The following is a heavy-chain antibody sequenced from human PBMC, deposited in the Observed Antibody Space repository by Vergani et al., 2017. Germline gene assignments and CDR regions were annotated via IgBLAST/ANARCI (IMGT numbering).Heavy chain of an antibody. D-gene: IGHD1-26*01. J-gene: IGHJ3*01. V-gene: IGHV4-34*01. Sequence: QVQLQQWGPGLLKPSETLSLTCAVYGGSLSGYYWSWIRLAPGKGLEWIGEINHRGTINYNPTLKSPFNVSIDTSREHFSLKLRSVSAADTAVYFCARRAERWETLLRDDFDVWGQGTFVTVSP. CDR1: GGSLSGYY. CDR2: INHRGTI. CDR3: ARRAERWETLLRDDFDV.